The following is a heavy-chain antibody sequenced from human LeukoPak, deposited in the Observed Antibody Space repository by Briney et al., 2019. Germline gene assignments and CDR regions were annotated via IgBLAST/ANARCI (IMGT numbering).Heavy chain of an antibody. CDR2: IYYSGST. CDR3: AGTTMVRFYYYFGMDV. CDR1: GGSVSSGSYY. V-gene: IGHV4-61*01. D-gene: IGHD3-10*01. Sequence: SETLSLTCTVSGGSVSSGSYYWSWIRQPPGKGLEWIGYIYYSGSTNYNPSLKSRVTISVDTSKNQFSLKLSSVTAADTAVYYCAGTTMVRFYYYFGMDVWGQGTTVTVSS. J-gene: IGHJ6*02.